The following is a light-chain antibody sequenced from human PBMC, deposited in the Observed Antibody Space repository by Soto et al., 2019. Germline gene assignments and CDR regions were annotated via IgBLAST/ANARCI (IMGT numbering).Light chain of an antibody. CDR1: TSNIGAGYD. Sequence: QSVLTQPPSVSGAPGQRVTISCSGTTSNIGAGYDVHWYQLLPGTAPKLLIYANNDRPSGVPDRFSGSKSGTSASLAITGLQAEDEADYYCQSYDSGLSGSIFGGGTELAVL. CDR2: ANN. J-gene: IGLJ2*01. CDR3: QSYDSGLSGSI. V-gene: IGLV1-40*01.